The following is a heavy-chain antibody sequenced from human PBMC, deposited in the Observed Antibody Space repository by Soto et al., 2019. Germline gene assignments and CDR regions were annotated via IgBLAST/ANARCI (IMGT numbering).Heavy chain of an antibody. CDR1: GGPIRSSSHS. D-gene: IGHD3-16*01. J-gene: IGHJ6*02. Sequence: SETLSLTCTVSGGPIRSSSHSWDWIRQSPGTGLEWIGYMYYGGSINYNPSLKSRVTISVDTSKNQVSLKLTSVTAADTAVYYCARVPPEGVGGMDVWGQGTTVTVSS. CDR3: ARVPPEGVGGMDV. V-gene: IGHV4-61*05. CDR2: MYYGGSI.